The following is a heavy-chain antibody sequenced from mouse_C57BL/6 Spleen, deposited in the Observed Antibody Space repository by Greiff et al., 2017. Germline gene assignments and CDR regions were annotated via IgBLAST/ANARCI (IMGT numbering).Heavy chain of an antibody. CDR3: TSSSVVALDY. CDR1: GFNIKDDY. V-gene: IGHV14-4*01. D-gene: IGHD1-1*01. J-gene: IGHJ4*01. Sequence: VQLQQSGAELVRPGASVKLSCTASGFNIKDDYMPWVKQRPEQGLEWIGWIAPENGDTEYASKFQGKAPITADTSSNTAYLQLSSLTSEDTAVYDCTSSSVVALDYWGQGTSVTVSS. CDR2: IAPENGDT.